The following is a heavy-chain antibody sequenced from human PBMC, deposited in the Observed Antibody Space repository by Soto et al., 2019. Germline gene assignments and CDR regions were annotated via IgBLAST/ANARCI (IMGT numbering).Heavy chain of an antibody. CDR1: GGSISSSSNH. J-gene: IGHJ4*02. CDR3: ATHPPYGPLDH. V-gene: IGHV4-39*01. Sequence: SQTLSLTCTVSGGSISSSSNHRGWIRQPPGKGLEWIGNIYYSENTYYNPSLKSRVTISVDTSKNQLSLRLTSVTAADTAVYYCATHPPYGPLDHWGQGTLVTVSS. D-gene: IGHD4-17*01. CDR2: IYYSENT.